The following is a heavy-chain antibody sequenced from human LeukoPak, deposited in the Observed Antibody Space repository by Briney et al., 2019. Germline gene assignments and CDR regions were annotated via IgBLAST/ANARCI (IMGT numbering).Heavy chain of an antibody. CDR3: ARGRTGSYFAADY. D-gene: IGHD1-26*01. CDR2: VHYSGST. Sequence: SETLSLTCTVSGGSIGSYYWSWVRQPPGKGLEWIGYVHYSGSTKYNPSLKSRVTISVDTSRDQFSLKLTSVTAADTAVHYCARGRTGSYFAADYWGQGTLVTVSS. V-gene: IGHV4-59*01. CDR1: GGSIGSYY. J-gene: IGHJ4*02.